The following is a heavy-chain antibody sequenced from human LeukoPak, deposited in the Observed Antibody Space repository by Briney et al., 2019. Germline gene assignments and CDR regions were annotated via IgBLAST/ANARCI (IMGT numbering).Heavy chain of an antibody. V-gene: IGHV3-66*01. Sequence: GGSLRLSCAASGFIVSTNYMSWVRQAPGKGLEWGSVLYSGGTTYYADPVKGRFTISRDNSKNTLYLQMNSLRAEDTAVYYCAMDSSWLPLKFDYWGQGTLVTVST. D-gene: IGHD5-24*01. J-gene: IGHJ4*02. CDR2: LYSGGTT. CDR1: GFIVSTNY. CDR3: AMDSSWLPLKFDY.